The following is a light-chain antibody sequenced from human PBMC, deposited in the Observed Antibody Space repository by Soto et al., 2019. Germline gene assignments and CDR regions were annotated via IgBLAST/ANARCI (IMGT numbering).Light chain of an antibody. CDR2: ATS. CDR3: QQYSDWPPYT. CDR1: QSVGGN. V-gene: IGKV3-15*01. J-gene: IGKJ2*01. Sequence: ETVMTQSPVTLSVSPGERATLSCRASQSVGGNVAWYQQKPGQAPSLLLYATSTRATGIPARFSGSGSRTEFTLTISSLQSEDSAVYFCQQYSDWPPYTFGQGTKLEIK.